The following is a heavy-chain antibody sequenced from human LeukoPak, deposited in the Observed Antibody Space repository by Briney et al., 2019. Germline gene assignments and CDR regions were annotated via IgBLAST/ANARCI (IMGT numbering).Heavy chain of an antibody. V-gene: IGHV4-4*07. D-gene: IGHD6-13*01. J-gene: IGHJ2*01. CDR3: ARVSSSWYQDWYFDL. CDR1: GGSISSYY. CDR2: IDTSGNT. Sequence: SETLSLTCTVSGGSISSYYWSWIRQPAGKGLEWVGRIDTSGNTNYKPSLKSRVTMSVDTSKNQFSLKLSSVTAADTAVYYCARVSSSWYQDWYFDLWGRGTLVTVSS.